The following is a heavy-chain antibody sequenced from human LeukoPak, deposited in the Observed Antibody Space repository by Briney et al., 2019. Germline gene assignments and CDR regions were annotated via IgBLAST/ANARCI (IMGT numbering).Heavy chain of an antibody. J-gene: IGHJ4*02. Sequence: GGSLRLSCAASGFTFSDYCMSWIRQAPGKGLEWVSYISSSGCTIYYADSVKGRFTISRDNAKNSLYLQMNSLRAEDTAVYYCARDRIAAGEGLDYWGQGTLVTVSS. CDR1: GFTFSDYC. CDR2: ISSSGCTI. V-gene: IGHV3-11*04. D-gene: IGHD6-13*01. CDR3: ARDRIAAGEGLDY.